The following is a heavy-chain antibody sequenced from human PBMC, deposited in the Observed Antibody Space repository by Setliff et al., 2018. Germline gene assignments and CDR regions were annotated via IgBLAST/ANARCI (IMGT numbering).Heavy chain of an antibody. J-gene: IGHJ6*02. CDR1: GGSISSGGYY. Sequence: PSETLSLTCTVSGGSISSGGYYWSWIRQHPGQGLEWIGYIYYSGSTYYNPPLKSRVTISVDTSKNQFSLKLSSVTAADTAVYYCAREHGYSYGQTYYYYGMDVWGQGTTVTVSS. V-gene: IGHV4-61*08. CDR3: AREHGYSYGQTYYYYGMDV. D-gene: IGHD5-18*01. CDR2: IYYSGST.